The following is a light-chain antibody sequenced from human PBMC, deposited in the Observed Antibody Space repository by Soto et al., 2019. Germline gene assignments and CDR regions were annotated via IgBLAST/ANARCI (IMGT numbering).Light chain of an antibody. Sequence: DIQVTQSPSTLSGSVGDRVTITCRASQTISTCFAWYQQKPGKALNLQIYKASTLKSGVTSRFSGSGSGTEFTLTISSLQPDDFATYYCQNYTSYSEGFGHGTKVDIK. CDR3: QNYTSYSEG. CDR1: QTISTC. V-gene: IGKV1-5*03. CDR2: KAS. J-gene: IGKJ1*01.